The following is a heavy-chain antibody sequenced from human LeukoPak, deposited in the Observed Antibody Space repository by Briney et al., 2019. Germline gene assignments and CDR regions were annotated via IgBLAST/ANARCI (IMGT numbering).Heavy chain of an antibody. J-gene: IGHJ6*03. CDR2: IISSGSTI. Sequence: GGSLRLSCAASGYSFSDYDMSWIRQAPGKGLEWVSYIISSGSTIYYADSEKGRFTISRDNAKNSLYLQMNSLSADDTAVYYCARGLDCSGGRCFSFSAHMDVWGKGTTVTISS. D-gene: IGHD2-15*01. CDR3: ARGLDCSGGRCFSFSAHMDV. V-gene: IGHV3-11*01. CDR1: GYSFSDYD.